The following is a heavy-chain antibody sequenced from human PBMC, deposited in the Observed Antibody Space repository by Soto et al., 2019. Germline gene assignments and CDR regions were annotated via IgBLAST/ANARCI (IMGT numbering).Heavy chain of an antibody. Sequence: SETLSLICTVSGGSISSYFYIWVRQPPGKGLEWIGSVYYTGTTDCNPSLKSRVTISVDTSKTQFSLNLRSVTAADTAVYYCARDLAAVPRAFDYWGRGTLVTVSS. D-gene: IGHD6-13*01. CDR2: VYYTGTT. V-gene: IGHV4-59*01. CDR3: ARDLAAVPRAFDY. CDR1: GGSISSYF. J-gene: IGHJ4*02.